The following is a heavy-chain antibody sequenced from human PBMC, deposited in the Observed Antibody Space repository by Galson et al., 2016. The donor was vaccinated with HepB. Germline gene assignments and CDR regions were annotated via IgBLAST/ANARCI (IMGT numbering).Heavy chain of an antibody. J-gene: IGHJ6*02. CDR1: GYTFTNYD. Sequence: SVKVSCKASGYTFTNYDISWVRQASGQGLEWVGWMNPNSGSTGYAEKFQDRVTMTRDTSKSTAYMDLSSLRSEDTAVYYCAREPRHLYSQGYYGMDVWGQGTTVIVSS. D-gene: IGHD2-15*01. CDR2: MNPNSGST. V-gene: IGHV1-8*01. CDR3: AREPRHLYSQGYYGMDV.